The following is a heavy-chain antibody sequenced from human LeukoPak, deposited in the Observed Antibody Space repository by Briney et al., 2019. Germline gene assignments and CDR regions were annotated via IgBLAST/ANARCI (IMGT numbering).Heavy chain of an antibody. D-gene: IGHD2-2*01. CDR3: ARAIRYQLLSDY. V-gene: IGHV1-8*03. CDR2: MNPNSGNT. Sequence: ASVKVSCKASGYTFSTYDINWVRQATGQGLEWMGWMNPNSGNTGFAQKFQGRATITRDTSISTAYMELSSLRSEDTAVYYCARAIRYQLLSDYWGQGALVTVSS. J-gene: IGHJ4*02. CDR1: GYTFSTYD.